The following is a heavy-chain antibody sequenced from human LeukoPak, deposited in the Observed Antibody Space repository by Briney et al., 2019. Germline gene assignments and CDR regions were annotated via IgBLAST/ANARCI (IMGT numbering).Heavy chain of an antibody. CDR2: ISYDGSNK. CDR3: ARDEGGLAR. J-gene: IGHJ4*02. CDR1: GFTFSSYA. D-gene: IGHD6-19*01. Sequence: GGSLRLSCAASGFTFSSYAMHWVRQAPGKGLEWVAVISYDGSNKYYADSVKGRFTISRDNSKNTLYLQMNSLRAEDTAVYYCARDEGGLARWGQGTLVTVSS. V-gene: IGHV3-30-3*01.